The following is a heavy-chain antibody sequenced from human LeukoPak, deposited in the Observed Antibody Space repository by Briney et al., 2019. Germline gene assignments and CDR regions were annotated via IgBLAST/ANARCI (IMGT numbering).Heavy chain of an antibody. Sequence: GASVTVSCKASGYTFTSYYMHWVRQAPGQGLEWMGIINPSGGSTSYAQKFQGRVTMTRDTSTSTVYMELSSLRSEDTAVYYCARVDLWFGELGWGQGTLVTVSS. CDR3: ARVDLWFGELG. V-gene: IGHV1-46*01. D-gene: IGHD3-10*01. CDR1: GYTFTSYY. CDR2: INPSGGST. J-gene: IGHJ4*02.